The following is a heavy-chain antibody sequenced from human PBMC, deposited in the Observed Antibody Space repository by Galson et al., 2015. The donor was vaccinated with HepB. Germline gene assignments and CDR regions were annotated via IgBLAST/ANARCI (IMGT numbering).Heavy chain of an antibody. CDR2: ISSGGGNT. CDR3: AKGGQSYYYYMDV. CDR1: GFTFSSYG. V-gene: IGHV3-23*01. Sequence: SLRLSCAASGFTFSSYGMSWVRQAPGKGLEWVSGISSGGGNTYYADSVKGRFTISRDNSKNTLYLQMNSLRAEDTAVYYCAKGGQSYYYYMDVWGKGTTVTVSS. J-gene: IGHJ6*03.